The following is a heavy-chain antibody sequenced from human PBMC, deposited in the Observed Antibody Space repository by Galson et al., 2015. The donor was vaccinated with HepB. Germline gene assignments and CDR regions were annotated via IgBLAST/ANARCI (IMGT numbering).Heavy chain of an antibody. J-gene: IGHJ4*02. D-gene: IGHD3-10*01. CDR2: MNPNSGNT. CDR1: GYTFTSYD. V-gene: IGHV1-8*01. Sequence: SVKVSCKASGYTFTSYDINWVRQATGQGLEWMGWMNPNSGNTGYAQKFQGRVTMTRNTSISTAYMELSSLRSEDTAVYYCATYYYGSGSYEEDYWGQGTLVTVSS. CDR3: ATYYYGSGSYEEDY.